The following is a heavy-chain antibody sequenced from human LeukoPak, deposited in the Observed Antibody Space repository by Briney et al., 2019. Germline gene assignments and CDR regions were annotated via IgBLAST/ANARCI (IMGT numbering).Heavy chain of an antibody. Sequence: TGGSLRLSCAASGFTFSGYAMHWVRQAPGKGLEWVAVISYDGSNKYYADSVKGRFTISRDNSKNTLYLQMNSLRAEDTAVYYCARPYSSSWQDAFDIWGQGTMVTVSS. J-gene: IGHJ3*02. D-gene: IGHD6-13*01. V-gene: IGHV3-30*04. CDR1: GFTFSGYA. CDR2: ISYDGSNK. CDR3: ARPYSSSWQDAFDI.